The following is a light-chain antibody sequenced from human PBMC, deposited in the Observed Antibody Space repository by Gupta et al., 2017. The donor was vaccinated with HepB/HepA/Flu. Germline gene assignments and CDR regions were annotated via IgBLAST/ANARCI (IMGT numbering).Light chain of an antibody. Sequence: EIVLTQSPATLSLSPGERATLSCRASQSVSSYLAWYQKKTGQAPRLLIYDASNRATGITARFSGSGDGTDFTFTINSRDPEDFAVYYCQQRSNWPPTWTFGQGTKVEIK. J-gene: IGKJ1*01. CDR2: DAS. V-gene: IGKV3-11*01. CDR1: QSVSSY. CDR3: QQRSNWPPTWT.